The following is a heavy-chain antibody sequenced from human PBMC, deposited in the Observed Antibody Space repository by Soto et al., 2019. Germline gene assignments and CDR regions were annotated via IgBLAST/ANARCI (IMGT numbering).Heavy chain of an antibody. CDR1: GFSLSTSGVG. Sequence: SGPTLVNPTQTLTLTCTFSGFSLSTSGVGVDWIRQPPGKALEWLALIYWDDDKRYSPSLRSRLTITKDTSKNQVVLTMTNMDPVDTATYYCARESVRYDISPGWFDPWGQGTLVTVSS. D-gene: IGHD3-9*01. V-gene: IGHV2-5*02. CDR2: IYWDDDK. CDR3: ARESVRYDISPGWFDP. J-gene: IGHJ5*02.